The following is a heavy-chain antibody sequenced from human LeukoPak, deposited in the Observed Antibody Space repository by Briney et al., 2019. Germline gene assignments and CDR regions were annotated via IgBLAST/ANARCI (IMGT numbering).Heavy chain of an antibody. CDR3: ASILWFGESSPNDAFDI. J-gene: IGHJ3*02. V-gene: IGHV4-34*01. Sequence: SETLSLTCAVYGGPFSGYYWSWIRQPPGKGLEWIGEINHSGSTNYNPSLKSRVTISVDTSKNQFSLKLSSVTAADTAVYYCASILWFGESSPNDAFDIWGQGTMVTVSS. D-gene: IGHD3-10*01. CDR1: GGPFSGYY. CDR2: INHSGST.